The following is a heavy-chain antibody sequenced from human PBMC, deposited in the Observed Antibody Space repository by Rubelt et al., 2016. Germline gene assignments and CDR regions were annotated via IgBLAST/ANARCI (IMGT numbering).Heavy chain of an antibody. D-gene: IGHD2-2*01. V-gene: IGHV1-46*01. Sequence: VKKPGASVKVSCKASGYTFTSYYMHWVRQAPGQGLEWMGIINPSGGSTSYAQKFQGRVTMTRDTSTSTVYMELSSLRSEDTAVYYCAREVIVVVPAARIQLQGDLDYWGQGTLVTVSS. J-gene: IGHJ4*02. CDR1: GYTFTSYY. CDR3: AREVIVVVPAARIQLQGDLDY. CDR2: INPSGGST.